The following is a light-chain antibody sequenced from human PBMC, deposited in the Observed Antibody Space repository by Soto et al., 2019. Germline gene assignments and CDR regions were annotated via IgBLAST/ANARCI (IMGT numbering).Light chain of an antibody. CDR3: QQYGNSGT. CDR1: QSVRNNY. CDR2: GAS. J-gene: IGKJ5*01. V-gene: IGKV3-20*01. Sequence: IVLTQSPGTLSLSPGERATLSCRVSQSVRNNYLAWYQQKPGQAPRLLIYGASNRATGNPDRFSGSGSGTDFTLTISRLEPEDFAVYYCQQYGNSGTFGQGTRLEIK.